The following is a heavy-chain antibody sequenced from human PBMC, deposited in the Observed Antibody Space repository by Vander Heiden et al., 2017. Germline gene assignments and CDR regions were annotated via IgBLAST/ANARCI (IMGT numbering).Heavy chain of an antibody. CDR2: IIPSFGTA. V-gene: IGHV1-69*01. CDR3: ARGGRLYPTLVWFDP. Sequence: QVQLVQSGAGVTKPGSSLKVSCKASGGTFSSYAISWVRQAPGQGLEGRGGIIPSFGTANYAQKFQGRVTITADESTSTAYMELSSLRSEDTAVYYCARGGRLYPTLVWFDPWGQGTLVTVSS. CDR1: GGTFSSYA. J-gene: IGHJ5*02. D-gene: IGHD6-25*01.